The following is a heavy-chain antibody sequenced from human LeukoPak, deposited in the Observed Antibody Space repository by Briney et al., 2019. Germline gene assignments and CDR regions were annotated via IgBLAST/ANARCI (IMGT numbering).Heavy chain of an antibody. D-gene: IGHD3-22*01. CDR2: ISYDGSNK. CDR1: GFTFISFG. Sequence: QPGRSLRLSCAASGFTFISFGMHWVSHAPGKGLEWVALISYDGSNKYYADSVKGRFAISRDNSKNTLYLQMNSLRAEDAAVYYCAKDWDPGYYDSSGSYPDYWGQGTLVTVSS. CDR3: AKDWDPGYYDSSGSYPDY. J-gene: IGHJ4*02. V-gene: IGHV3-30*18.